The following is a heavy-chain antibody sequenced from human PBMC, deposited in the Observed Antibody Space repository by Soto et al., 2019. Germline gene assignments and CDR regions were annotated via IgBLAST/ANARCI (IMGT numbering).Heavy chain of an antibody. V-gene: IGHV1-18*01. CDR2: VRAQNGNT. Sequence: QVHLVQSGAEVKKPGASVKVSCKGSGYAFTTYGITWVRQAPGQGLDWMGWVRAQNGNTNYAQKLQGRVTMTRDTSTSTAYMELRSLRSDDTAVYYCARGRYGDYWGQGALVTVSS. J-gene: IGHJ4*02. D-gene: IGHD1-1*01. CDR1: GYAFTTYG. CDR3: ARGRYGDY.